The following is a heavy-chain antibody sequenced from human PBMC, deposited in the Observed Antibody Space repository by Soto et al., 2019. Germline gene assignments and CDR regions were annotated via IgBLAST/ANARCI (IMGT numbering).Heavy chain of an antibody. V-gene: IGHV3-23*01. CDR3: XXXXXXXXXXSY. Sequence: EVQLLESGGGLVQPGGSLRLSCAASGFTFSSYAMSWVRQAPGKGLEWVSAISGSXXXXXYADSVKGRFTISRDXSKNXXXXXXXXXXXXXXXXXXXXXXXXXXXXXSYWGQGTLVTVSS. CDR1: GFTFSSYA. CDR2: ISGSXXXX. J-gene: IGHJ4*02.